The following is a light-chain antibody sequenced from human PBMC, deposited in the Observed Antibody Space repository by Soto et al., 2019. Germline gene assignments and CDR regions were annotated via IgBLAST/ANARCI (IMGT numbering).Light chain of an antibody. CDR2: EVS. CDR3: SLYAGTNSVV. V-gene: IGLV2-8*01. Sequence: QSVLTQPPSASGSPGQSVAISCTGTNSDIGAYKFVSWYQQHPGKAPKLIIYEVSIRPSGVPDRFSGSKSGNTASLNVSGLLAEDEADYYCSLYAGTNSVVFGGGTNVTVL. CDR1: NSDIGAYKF. J-gene: IGLJ2*01.